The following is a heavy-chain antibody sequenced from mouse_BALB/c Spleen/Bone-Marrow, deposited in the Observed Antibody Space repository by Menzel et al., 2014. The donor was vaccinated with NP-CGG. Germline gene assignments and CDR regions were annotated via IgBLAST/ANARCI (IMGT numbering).Heavy chain of an antibody. CDR1: GFNIKDTY. V-gene: IGHV14-3*02. CDR3: ARYRLGTYFDY. J-gene: IGHJ2*01. CDR2: IDPANGNT. Sequence: VQLQQPGAELVKPGASVKLSCTASGFNIKDTYIHWVKQRPEQGLEWIGRIDPANGNTKYGPKFQGKATITADTSSSTAYLYLSRLTSEDTAVYYCARYRLGTYFDYWGQGTTLTVSS. D-gene: IGHD2-14*01.